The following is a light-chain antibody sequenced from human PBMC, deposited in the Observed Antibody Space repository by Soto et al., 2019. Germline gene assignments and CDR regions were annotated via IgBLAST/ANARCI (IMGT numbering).Light chain of an antibody. J-gene: IGKJ1*01. CDR1: QSISSW. Sequence: DIQMTQSPSTLSASVGDRVTITCRASQSISSWLAWYQQKPGKAPKVLIYDASSLESGVPSRFSGSGSGTEFTLTISCLQPDDFATYYCQEYSSFWTFCQGTKVEIK. CDR2: DAS. CDR3: QEYSSFWT. V-gene: IGKV1-5*01.